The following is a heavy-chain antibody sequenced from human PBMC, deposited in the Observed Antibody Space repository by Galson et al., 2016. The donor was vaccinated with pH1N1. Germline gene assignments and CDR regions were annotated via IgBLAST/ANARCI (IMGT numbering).Heavy chain of an antibody. Sequence: SLRLSCAASGFTFNSNAMHWVRQAPGKGLEWVAFIRFDGSKKYYADSVKGRFTISRDNPRATLFLQMNSLRPEDTAVYYCVKDSDYGGQLRWGQGTLVTVSS. V-gene: IGHV3-30*02. CDR3: VKDSDYGGQLR. CDR2: IRFDGSKK. D-gene: IGHD4-23*01. J-gene: IGHJ4*02. CDR1: GFTFNSNA.